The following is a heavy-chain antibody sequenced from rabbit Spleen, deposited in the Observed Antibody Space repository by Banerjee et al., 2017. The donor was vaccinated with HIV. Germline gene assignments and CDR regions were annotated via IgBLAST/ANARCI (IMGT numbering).Heavy chain of an antibody. J-gene: IGHJ4*01. CDR3: VREAGYGGYGDANL. CDR1: GFTISSNY. CDR2: IDPIFGVT. D-gene: IGHD6-1*01. V-gene: IGHV1S7*01. Sequence: QLVESRGGLVTPGGSLKLSCKASGFTISSNYWMNWVRQAPGKGLEWIGYIDPIFGVTYYANWVNGRFTIPSHNAQNTLYLQLNSLTAADTATYFCVREAGYGGYGDANLWGPGTLVTVS.